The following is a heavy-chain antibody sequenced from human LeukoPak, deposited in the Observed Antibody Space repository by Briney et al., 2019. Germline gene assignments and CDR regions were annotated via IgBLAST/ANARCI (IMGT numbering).Heavy chain of an antibody. CDR2: IKQDGSEK. J-gene: IGHJ6*03. V-gene: IGHV3-7*01. CDR1: GFTFSSYW. CDR3: AGSRLNYYYYYMDV. Sequence: GGSLRLSCAASGFTFSSYWMSWVRQAPGKGLEWVANIKQDGSEKYYVDSVEGRFTISRDNAKNSLYLQMNSLRAEDTAVYYCAGSRLNYYYYYMDVWGKGTTVTVSS.